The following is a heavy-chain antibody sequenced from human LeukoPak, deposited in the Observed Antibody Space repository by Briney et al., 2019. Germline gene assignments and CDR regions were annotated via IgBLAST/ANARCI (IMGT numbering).Heavy chain of an antibody. CDR1: GGTFSSYA. D-gene: IGHD1/OR15-1a*01. CDR2: IIPIFGTA. V-gene: IGHV1-69*05. CDR3: ARGEGVVYNWNKTGNWFDP. Sequence: SVKVSCKASGGTFSSYAISWVRQAPGQGLEWMGGIIPIFGTANYAQKFQGRVTITTDESTSTAYMELSSLRSEDTAVYYCARGEGVVYNWNKTGNWFDPWGQGTLVTVSS. J-gene: IGHJ5*02.